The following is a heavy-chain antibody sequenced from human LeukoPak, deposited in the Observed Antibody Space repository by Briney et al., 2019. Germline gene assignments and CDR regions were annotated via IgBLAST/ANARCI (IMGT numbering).Heavy chain of an antibody. CDR2: ISYDGSNI. Sequence: GGSLRLSCAASGFTFSNYAMHWVRQAPGKGLEWVAVISYDGSNIFYADSVKGRFTISRDNSKNTLHLQMNSLRAEDTAVYYCARSLATSYYYMDVWGKGTTVTVSS. CDR3: ARSLATSYYYMDV. CDR1: GFTFSNYA. J-gene: IGHJ6*03. D-gene: IGHD5-12*01. V-gene: IGHV3-30*04.